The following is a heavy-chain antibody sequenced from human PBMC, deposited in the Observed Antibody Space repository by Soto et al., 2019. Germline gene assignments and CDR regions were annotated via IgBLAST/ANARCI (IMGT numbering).Heavy chain of an antibody. V-gene: IGHV1-69*02. D-gene: IGHD2-15*01. Sequence: GASVKVSCKASGGTFSSYTISWVRQAAGQGLEWMGRIIPILGIANYAQKFQGRVTITADKSTSTAYMELSSLRSEDTAVYNCARAAGYCSGGRCDRSAPWGQGTLVTVSS. CDR2: IIPILGIA. J-gene: IGHJ5*02. CDR1: GGTFSSYT. CDR3: ARAAGYCSGGRCDRSAP.